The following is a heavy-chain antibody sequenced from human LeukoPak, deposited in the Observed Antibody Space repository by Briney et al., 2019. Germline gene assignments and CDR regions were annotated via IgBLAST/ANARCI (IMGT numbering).Heavy chain of an antibody. V-gene: IGHV4-39*07. CDR3: ARVRYSSSWYLDY. CDR2: IYYSGST. D-gene: IGHD6-13*01. J-gene: IGHJ4*02. CDR1: GGSISSSSYY. Sequence: SETLSLTCTVSGGSISSSSYYWGWIRQPPGKGLEWIGSIYYSGSTNYNPSLKSRVTISVDTSKNQFSLKLSSVTAADTAVYYCARVRYSSSWYLDYWGQGTLVTVSS.